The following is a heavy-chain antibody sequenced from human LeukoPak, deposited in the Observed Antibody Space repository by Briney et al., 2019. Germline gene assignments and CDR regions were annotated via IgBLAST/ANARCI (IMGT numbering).Heavy chain of an antibody. CDR2: ISGSGGST. CDR1: GFTFNSSA. J-gene: IGHJ4*02. D-gene: IGHD3-22*01. V-gene: IGHV3-23*01. CDR3: AKVQRVIVVVISYYFDY. Sequence: GSLRLSCAASGFTFNSSAMSWVRPVPGKGLEWVSAISGSGGSTYYADSVKGRFTISRDNSKNTLYLQMNGLRAEDTAVYYCAKVQRVIVVVISYYFDYWGQGTLVTVSS.